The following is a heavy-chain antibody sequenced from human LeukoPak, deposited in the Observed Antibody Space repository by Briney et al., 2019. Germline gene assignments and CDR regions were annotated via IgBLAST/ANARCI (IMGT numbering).Heavy chain of an antibody. D-gene: IGHD2-21*02. CDR1: GFTYRIYA. J-gene: IGHJ4*02. Sequence: PGGSLRLSCAASGFTYRIYAMSWVRQAPGKGLEWVSSISGSGDTTYYAHSLKGGVTISRDTSANALYLQMWSLRAENTAVYCCSRAYCGGDCASMVPDCWGQGTLVTVSS. CDR3: SRAYCGGDCASMVPDC. V-gene: IGHV3-23*01. CDR2: ISGSGDTT.